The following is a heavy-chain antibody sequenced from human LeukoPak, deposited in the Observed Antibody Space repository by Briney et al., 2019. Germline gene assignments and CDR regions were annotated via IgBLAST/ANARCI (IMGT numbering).Heavy chain of an antibody. CDR2: ISSSSSYI. J-gene: IGHJ4*02. V-gene: IGHV3-21*01. D-gene: IGHD6-19*01. CDR1: GFTFSSYS. Sequence: GGSLGLSCAASGFTFSSYSMNWVRQAPGKGLEWVSSISSSSSYIYYADSVKGRFTISRDNAKNSLYLQMNSLRAEDTAVYYCARDGDSGWYFDYWGQGTLVTVSS. CDR3: ARDGDSGWYFDY.